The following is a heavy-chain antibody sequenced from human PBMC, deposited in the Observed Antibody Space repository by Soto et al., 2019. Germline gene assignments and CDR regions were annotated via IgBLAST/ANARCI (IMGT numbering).Heavy chain of an antibody. CDR2: IWFDGSNK. CDR1: GFTFSNYG. V-gene: IGHV3-33*01. CDR3: VRDGGHDTSDYSFFEPTYRNYGLDV. J-gene: IGHJ6*02. Sequence: QVQLVESGGGVVQPGRSLRVSCAASGFTFSNYGMHWVRQAPGKGLEWVAGIWFDGSNKYYADSVKGRFTISRDNSTNTLYLQMNSRRAEDTAVLFCVRDGGHDTSDYSFFEPTYRNYGLDVWGHGTTVTVSS. D-gene: IGHD3-22*01.